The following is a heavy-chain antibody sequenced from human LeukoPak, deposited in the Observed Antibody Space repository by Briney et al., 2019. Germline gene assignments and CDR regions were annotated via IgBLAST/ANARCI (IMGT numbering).Heavy chain of an antibody. V-gene: IGHV1-46*01. CDR3: ARESLGSYKTVVIVARGHDAFDM. CDR1: GYTSTKYY. Sequence: ASVKVSCKASGYTSTKYYIHWVRQAPGQGLEWMGIINPSAGSTNYAQKFQGRVTLTRDTSTSTVYMNVSNLRSEDTAVYYCARESLGSYKTVVIVARGHDAFDMWGQGTMVTVSS. D-gene: IGHD3-22*01. CDR2: INPSAGST. J-gene: IGHJ3*02.